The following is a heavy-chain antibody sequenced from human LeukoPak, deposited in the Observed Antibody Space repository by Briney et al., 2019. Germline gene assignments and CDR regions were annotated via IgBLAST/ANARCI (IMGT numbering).Heavy chain of an antibody. CDR3: ARRPRTWGCYRFPYYFDY. CDR1: GGSFSGYY. V-gene: IGHV4-34*01. D-gene: IGHD3-16*02. Sequence: PSETLSLTCAVYGGSFSGYYWSWIRQPPGKGLEWIGEINHSGSTNYNPSLKSRVTISVDTSKNQFSLKLSSVTAADTAVYYCARRPRTWGCYRFPYYFDYWGQGTLVTVSS. J-gene: IGHJ4*02. CDR2: INHSGST.